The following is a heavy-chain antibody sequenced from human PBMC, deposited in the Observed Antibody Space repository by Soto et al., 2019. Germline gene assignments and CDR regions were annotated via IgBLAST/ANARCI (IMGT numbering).Heavy chain of an antibody. V-gene: IGHV3-7*05. Sequence: GGSLRLSCAASGFTFSSYWMSWVRQAPGKGLEWVANIKQDGSEKYYVDSVKGRFTISRDNAKNSLYLQMNSPRAEDTAVYYCARDLPESGPAATLVDYWGQGTLVTVSS. D-gene: IGHD2-2*01. CDR1: GFTFSSYW. J-gene: IGHJ4*02. CDR3: ARDLPESGPAATLVDY. CDR2: IKQDGSEK.